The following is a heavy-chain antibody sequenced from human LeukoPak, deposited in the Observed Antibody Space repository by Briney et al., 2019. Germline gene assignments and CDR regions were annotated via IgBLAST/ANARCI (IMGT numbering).Heavy chain of an antibody. CDR3: ARAGNWNDAANYYYYMDV. D-gene: IGHD1-1*01. Sequence: GASVKVSCKASGYTFTSYGISWVRQAPGQGLEWMGWISVYNGNTNYAQKLQGRVTMTTDTSTSTAYMELRSLRSDDTAVYYCARAGNWNDAANYYYYMDVWGKGTTVTISS. J-gene: IGHJ6*03. V-gene: IGHV1-18*01. CDR2: ISVYNGNT. CDR1: GYTFTSYG.